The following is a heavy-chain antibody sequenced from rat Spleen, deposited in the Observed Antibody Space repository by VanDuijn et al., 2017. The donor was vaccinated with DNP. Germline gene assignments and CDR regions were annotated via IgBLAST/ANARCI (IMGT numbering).Heavy chain of an antibody. J-gene: IGHJ2*01. CDR1: GFSLTNYH. V-gene: IGHV2-27*01. CDR2: IQSGGNT. CDR3: SRYGEYSALDV. D-gene: IGHD1-11*01. Sequence: QVQLKESGPGLVQPPQTLSLTCTVSGFSLTNYHVHWVRQPPGKGLEWMGRIQSGGNTDYNSALKSRLSISRDTSKSQVFLKMNSLQTEDTAIYYCSRYGEYSALDVWGQGVMVTVSS.